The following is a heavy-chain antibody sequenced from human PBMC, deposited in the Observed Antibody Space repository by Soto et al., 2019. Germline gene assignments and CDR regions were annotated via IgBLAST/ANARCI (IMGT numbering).Heavy chain of an antibody. CDR3: ARAGITIFGVVIRSAFDI. CDR2: INPNSGGT. J-gene: IGHJ3*02. V-gene: IGHV1-2*04. CDR1: GYTFTGYY. D-gene: IGHD3-3*01. Sequence: GASVKVSCKASGYTFTGYYMHWVRQAPGQGLEWMGWINPNSGGTNYAQKFQGWVTMTRDTSISTAYMELSRLRSDDTAVYYCARAGITIFGVVIRSAFDIWGQGTVVTVSS.